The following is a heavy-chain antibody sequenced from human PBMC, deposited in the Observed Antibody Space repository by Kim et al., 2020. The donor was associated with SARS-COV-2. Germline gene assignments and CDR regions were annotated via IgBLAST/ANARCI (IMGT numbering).Heavy chain of an antibody. CDR1: GGSISSSSYY. CDR2: IYYSGST. J-gene: IGHJ4*02. D-gene: IGHD3-9*01. V-gene: IGHV4-39*07. Sequence: SETLSLTCTVSGGSISSSSYYWGWIRQPPGKGLEWIGSIYYSGSTYYNPSLKSRVTISVDTSKNQFSLKLSSVSAADTAVYYCARVYFPLYYFDYWGQGT. CDR3: ARVYFPLYYFDY.